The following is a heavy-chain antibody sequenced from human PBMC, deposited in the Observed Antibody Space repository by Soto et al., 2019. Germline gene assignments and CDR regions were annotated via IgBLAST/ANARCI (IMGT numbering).Heavy chain of an antibody. Sequence: ASVKVSCKASGYTFTSYAMHWVRQAPGQRLKWIGWINAGNGNTNYSQNFQGRVTITRDTSASTAYMELSSLRSEDTAVYYCARGLIMITFGGVISNDNWFDPWGQGTLVTVSS. CDR3: ARGLIMITFGGVISNDNWFDP. D-gene: IGHD3-16*02. CDR2: INAGNGNT. CDR1: GYTFTSYA. J-gene: IGHJ5*02. V-gene: IGHV1-3*01.